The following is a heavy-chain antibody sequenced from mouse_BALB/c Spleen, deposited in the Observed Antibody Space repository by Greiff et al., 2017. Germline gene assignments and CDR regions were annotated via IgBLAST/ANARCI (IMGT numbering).Heavy chain of an antibody. V-gene: IGHV3-6*02. D-gene: IGHD2-1*01. CDR2: ISYDGSN. J-gene: IGHJ2*01. CDR1: GYSITSGYY. CDR3: ARNGNFYYFDY. Sequence: ESGPGLVKPSQSLSLTCSVTGYSITSGYYWNWIRQFPGNKLEWMGYISYDGSNNYNPSLKNRISITRDTSKNQFFLKLNSVTTEDTATYYCARNGNFYYFDYWGQGTTLTVSS.